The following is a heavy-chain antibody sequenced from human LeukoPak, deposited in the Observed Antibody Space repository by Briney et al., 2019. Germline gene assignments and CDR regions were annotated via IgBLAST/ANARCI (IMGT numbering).Heavy chain of an antibody. J-gene: IGHJ4*02. CDR2: IFHTGGT. CDR1: GGSISGTPYY. V-gene: IGHV4-39*07. CDR3: ARHDYSNPRVDY. D-gene: IGHD4-11*01. Sequence: SETLSLTCTVSGGSISGTPYYWDWIRQSPGKGLEWIGNIFHTGGTSFHPSLKSRVTISVDTTKNQFSLKLSSVAAADTAVYYCARHDYSNPRVDYWGQGTLVTVSS.